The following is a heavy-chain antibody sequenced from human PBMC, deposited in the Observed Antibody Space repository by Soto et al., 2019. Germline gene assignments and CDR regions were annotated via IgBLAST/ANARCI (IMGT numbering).Heavy chain of an antibody. D-gene: IGHD6-13*01. Sequence: GGSLRLSCSASVFTVSSNYMSWVRQAPGKGLEWVSVIYSGGSTYYADSVKGRFTISRDNSKNTLYLQMNSLRAEDTAVYYCARLYSSSWVWDYWSQGKLVTGSS. CDR1: VFTVSSNY. J-gene: IGHJ4*02. CDR3: ARLYSSSWVWDY. CDR2: IYSGGST. V-gene: IGHV3-53*01.